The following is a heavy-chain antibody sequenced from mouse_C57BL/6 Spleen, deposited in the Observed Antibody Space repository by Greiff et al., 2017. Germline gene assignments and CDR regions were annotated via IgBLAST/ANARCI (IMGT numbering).Heavy chain of an antibody. CDR1: GYTFTSYG. CDR2: NYPRSGNT. CDR3: ARIYGSSYAWYFDV. J-gene: IGHJ1*03. V-gene: IGHV1-81*01. Sequence: QVQLKQSGAELARPGASVKLSCKASGYTFTSYGISWVKQRTGQGLDWIGENYPRSGNTYYNEKFKGKATLTADKSSSTAYMELRSLTAEDSAVYFCARIYGSSYAWYFDVWGTGTTVTVSS. D-gene: IGHD1-1*01.